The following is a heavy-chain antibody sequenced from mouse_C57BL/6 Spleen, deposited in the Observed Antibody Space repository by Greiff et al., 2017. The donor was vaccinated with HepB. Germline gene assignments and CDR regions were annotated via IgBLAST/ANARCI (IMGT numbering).Heavy chain of an antibody. D-gene: IGHD3-2*02. Sequence: EVMLVESGGDLVKPGGSLKLSCAASGFTFSSYGMSWVRQTPDKRLEWVATISSGGSYTYYPDSVKGRFTISRDNAKNTLYLRMSSLKSEDTAMYYCARHRSGCFDYWGQGTTLTVSS. CDR2: ISSGGSYT. CDR1: GFTFSSYG. J-gene: IGHJ2*01. V-gene: IGHV5-6*01. CDR3: ARHRSGCFDY.